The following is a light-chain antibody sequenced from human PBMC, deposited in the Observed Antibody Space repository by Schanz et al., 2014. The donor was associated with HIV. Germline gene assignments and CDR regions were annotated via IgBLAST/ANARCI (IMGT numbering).Light chain of an antibody. J-gene: IGKJ4*01. CDR2: DAS. CDR1: QSLSSNL. Sequence: EIVLTQSPGTLSLSPGERATLSCWASQSLSSNLLAWYQHKPGQAPRLIIYDASKRATGIPARFSGSGSGTDFTLTINSLEPEDFAVYYCQYFGNSGGTFGGGTKVEIK. CDR3: QYFGNSGGT. V-gene: IGKV3-20*01.